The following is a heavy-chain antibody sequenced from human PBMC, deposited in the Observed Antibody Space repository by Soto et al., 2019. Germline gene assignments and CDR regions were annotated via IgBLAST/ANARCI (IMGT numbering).Heavy chain of an antibody. D-gene: IGHD3-9*01. J-gene: IGHJ6*02. CDR1: GYSFTSYW. V-gene: IGHV5-51*01. CDR3: ARVVESGKLRYFDWLVRKGGYYYYGMDV. CDR2: IYPGDSDT. Sequence: GESLKISCKGSGYSFTSYWIGWVRQMPGKGLEWMGIIYPGDSDTRYSPSFQGQVTISADKSISTAYLQWSSLKASDTAVYYCARVVESGKLRYFDWLVRKGGYYYYGMDVWGQGTTVTVSS.